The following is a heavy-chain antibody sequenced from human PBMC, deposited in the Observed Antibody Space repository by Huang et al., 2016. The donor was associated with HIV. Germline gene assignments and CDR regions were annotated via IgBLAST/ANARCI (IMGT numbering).Heavy chain of an antibody. Sequence: EVQLVESGGGLVQPGRSLRLSCTASGFTCGGYAMSWFRQAPGKGLEWVGFIRSKAHGGTTEYAASVKDSFTISRDDSKSVAYLQMNSLKTEDTAMYYCTRVVYSGGYYGFFDYWGPGSLVTVSS. CDR2: IRSKAHGGTT. J-gene: IGHJ4*02. D-gene: IGHD1-26*01. V-gene: IGHV3-49*03. CDR3: TRVVYSGGYYGFFDY. CDR1: GFTCGGYA.